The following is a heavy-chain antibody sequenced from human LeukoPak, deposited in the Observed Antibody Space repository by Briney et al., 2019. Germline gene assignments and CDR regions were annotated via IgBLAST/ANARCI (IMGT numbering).Heavy chain of an antibody. CDR3: ARGRLREGFDY. D-gene: IGHD1-26*01. V-gene: IGHV1-2*02. Sequence: ASVKVSCKASRYTFIDSYIHWVRQAPGQGLEWMGWINPNRGGTNYAQNFQGRVTMTSDTSISTAYMELSSLRSDDTAVFYCARGRLREGFDYWGQGTLVTVSS. CDR2: INPNRGGT. CDR1: RYTFIDSY. J-gene: IGHJ4*02.